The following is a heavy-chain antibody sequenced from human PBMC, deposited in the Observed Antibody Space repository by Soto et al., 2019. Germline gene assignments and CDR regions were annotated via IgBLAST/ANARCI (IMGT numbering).Heavy chain of an antibody. V-gene: IGHV4-4*02. CDR1: GVSITTTNW. J-gene: IGHJ5*02. Sequence: SETLSLTCAVSGVSITTTNWWTWVRQPPGKGLEWIGEVFHNGNSNYNPSLKSRLTISLDRSKNQFSLKLTSVTAADTAVYYCARGFGGSSGTYDRWGHGTLVTVST. D-gene: IGHD2-15*01. CDR3: ARGFGGSSGTYDR. CDR2: VFHNGNS.